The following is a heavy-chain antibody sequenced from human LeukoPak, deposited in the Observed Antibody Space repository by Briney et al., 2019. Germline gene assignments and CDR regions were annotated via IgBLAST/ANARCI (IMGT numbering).Heavy chain of an antibody. CDR3: ARDSGYSYGIHYYYYMDV. D-gene: IGHD5-18*01. Sequence: GGSLRLSCAASGFTFSSYAMSWVRQAPGKGLDWVSAISGSGGSTYYADSVKGRFTISRDNAKNSLYLQMNSLRAEDTALYYCARDSGYSYGIHYYYYMDVWGKGTTVTVSS. V-gene: IGHV3-23*01. CDR2: ISGSGGST. J-gene: IGHJ6*03. CDR1: GFTFSSYA.